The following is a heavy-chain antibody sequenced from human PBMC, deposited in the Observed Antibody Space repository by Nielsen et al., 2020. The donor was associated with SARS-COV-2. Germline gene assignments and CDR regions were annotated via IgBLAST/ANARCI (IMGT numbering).Heavy chain of an antibody. CDR2: IYHSGST. J-gene: IGHJ4*02. CDR3: AKDWWPAPRGCFDY. Sequence: SETLSLTCTVSGGSINNYYWNWIRQPPGKGLEWIGYIYHSGSTSYNPSLKSRVSMSLDTSKNQFSLNLRSVTAADTAVYYCAKDWWPAPRGCFDYWGQGTLVTVSS. V-gene: IGHV4-59*12. D-gene: IGHD2-15*01. CDR1: GGSINNYY.